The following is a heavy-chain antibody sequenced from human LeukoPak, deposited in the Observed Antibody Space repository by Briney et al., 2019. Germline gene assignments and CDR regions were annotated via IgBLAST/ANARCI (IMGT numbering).Heavy chain of an antibody. CDR2: IKSKKDGGTT. D-gene: IGHD3-22*01. CDR1: GLTLSNVW. J-gene: IGHJ4*02. Sequence: GGSLRLSCAVSGLTLSNVWMNWVRQAPGKGLEWVGRIKSKKDGGTTEFAAPVRGRFTISRDDSQNTLYLQMNSLTSDDTAVYYCTQGSGFYYDYWGQGTLVTISS. CDR3: TQGSGFYYDY. V-gene: IGHV3-15*07.